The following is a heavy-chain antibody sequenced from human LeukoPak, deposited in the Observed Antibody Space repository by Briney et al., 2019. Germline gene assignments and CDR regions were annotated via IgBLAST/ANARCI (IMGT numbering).Heavy chain of an antibody. CDR1: GFSFSDYN. CDR2: ITSTGTYI. D-gene: IGHD1-26*01. V-gene: IGHV3-21*04. J-gene: IGHJ6*03. Sequence: GGSLRLSCAASGFSFSDYNMNWVRQAPGKALEWVSYITSTGTYIFYGDSVKGRFTISRDNARNSLYLQMNGLRPEDTAVYYCARDPYSGNYGPYYYYYMDVWGKGTTVTISS. CDR3: ARDPYSGNYGPYYYYYMDV.